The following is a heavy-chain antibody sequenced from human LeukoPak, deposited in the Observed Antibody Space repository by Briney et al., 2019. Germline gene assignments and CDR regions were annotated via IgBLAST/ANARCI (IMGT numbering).Heavy chain of an antibody. CDR3: ARSIGAAYFDN. Sequence: GGSLRLSCAGSGFTFSSYSMNWVRQAPGKGLEWVSFISSSSNDIYYADSVKGRFTISRDNAKNSLYLEMNSLRAEDTAVYYCARSIGAAYFDNWGQGTLVTVSS. J-gene: IGHJ4*02. V-gene: IGHV3-21*01. CDR1: GFTFSSYS. D-gene: IGHD6-13*01. CDR2: ISSSSNDI.